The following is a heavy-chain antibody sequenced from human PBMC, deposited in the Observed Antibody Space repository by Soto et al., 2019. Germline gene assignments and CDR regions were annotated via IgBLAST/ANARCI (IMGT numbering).Heavy chain of an antibody. CDR2: IKSTSDGEKT. D-gene: IGHD1-26*01. J-gene: IGHJ4*02. Sequence: EVQLVESGGGLVKPGGSLRLSCAASGFTFSNAWMNWVRQAPGKGLEWVGLIKSTSDGEKTDYAALVRGRFTISRDDSKSTLYLQMNSLENEDTGVYYCTSDGGQIVGATGFGYWGQGGLVTVSS. CDR1: GFTFSNAW. V-gene: IGHV3-15*07. CDR3: TSDGGQIVGATGFGY.